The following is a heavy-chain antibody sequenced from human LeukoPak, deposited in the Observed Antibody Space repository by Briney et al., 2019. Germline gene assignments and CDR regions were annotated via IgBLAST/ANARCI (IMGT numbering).Heavy chain of an antibody. CDR1: GFTFSNYA. J-gene: IGHJ4*02. D-gene: IGHD3-10*01. Sequence: PGGSLRLSCAASGFTFSNYAMNWVRQAPGKGLEWVSYISSSSSTIYNAGSVKGRFTISRDNDKNSLYLQMNSLRAEDTAVYYCARVGGSGSYYLDYWGQGTLVTVSS. CDR3: ARVGGSGSYYLDY. V-gene: IGHV3-48*01. CDR2: ISSSSSTI.